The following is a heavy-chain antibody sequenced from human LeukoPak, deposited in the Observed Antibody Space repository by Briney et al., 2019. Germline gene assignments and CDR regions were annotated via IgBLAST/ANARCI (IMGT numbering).Heavy chain of an antibody. CDR1: GYTFTSYY. CDR3: ARMENYYDSSGYYPPDY. D-gene: IGHD3-22*01. J-gene: IGHJ4*02. V-gene: IGHV1-46*01. Sequence: GASVKVSCKASGYTFTSYYMHWVRPAPGQGLEWMGIINPSGGSTSYAQKFQGRVTMTRDTTTSTVYMELSSLRSEDTAVYYCARMENYYDSSGYYPPDYWGQGTLVTVSS. CDR2: INPSGGST.